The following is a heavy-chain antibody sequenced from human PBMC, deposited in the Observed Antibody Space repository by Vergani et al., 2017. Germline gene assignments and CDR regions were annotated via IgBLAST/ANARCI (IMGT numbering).Heavy chain of an antibody. J-gene: IGHJ6*02. D-gene: IGHD5-12*01. Sequence: EVQLLESGGDLVQPGGSLRLSCAASGFTFNHYAMNWVRQAPGKGLEWVSGISGSGGSTYYAGSVKGRFTISRDSSKNTLSLQMNSLSAGDTAVYYCAKANPQKSGYEYLYDYHVMDVWCQEAT. CDR2: ISGSGGST. CDR1: GFTFNHYA. CDR3: AKANPQKSGYEYLYDYHVMDV. V-gene: IGHV3-23*01.